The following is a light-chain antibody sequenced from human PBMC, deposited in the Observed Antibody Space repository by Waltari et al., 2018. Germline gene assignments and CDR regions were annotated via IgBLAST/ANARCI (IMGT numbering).Light chain of an antibody. CDR1: SGDIGNYKF. CDR2: DVS. CDR3: SSYTTASSWV. V-gene: IGLV2-14*01. Sequence: QSALTQPASVSGSPGQSITIPCTGTSGDIGNYKFDSWYQQEPGRAPKLIVYDVSQRPSGVSNRFSGSKSGNTASLTISGLQAEDEADYYCSSYTTASSWVFGGGTKLTVL. J-gene: IGLJ3*02.